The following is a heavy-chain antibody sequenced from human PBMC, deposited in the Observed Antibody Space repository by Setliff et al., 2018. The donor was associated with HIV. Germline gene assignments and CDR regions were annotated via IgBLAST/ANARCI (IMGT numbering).Heavy chain of an antibody. CDR1: GYSISDGYR. CDR2: IYSTGDT. J-gene: IGHJ4*02. V-gene: IGHV4-38-2*02. Sequence: KPSETLSLTCLVFGYSISDGYRWGWIRQSPGEGPQWIASIYSTGDTYYNPSLKSRVTISIDTTKNRFPLKLTSVTAADTAVYFCARDRALRFSRSPPFYYFGSWGQGALVTVSS. D-gene: IGHD3-3*02. CDR3: ARDRALRFSRSPPFYYFGS.